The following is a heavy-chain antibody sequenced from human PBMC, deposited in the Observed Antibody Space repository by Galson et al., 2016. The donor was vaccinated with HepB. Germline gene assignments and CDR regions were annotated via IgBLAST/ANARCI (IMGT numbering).Heavy chain of an antibody. CDR3: ARPGRRIAVGGNYGMDV. CDR2: INPNGGSR. J-gene: IGHJ6*02. Sequence: SVKVSCKASGYTFTNHYMHWVRQAPGQGLEWMGIINPNGGSRTYAQKFQGRVTMTRSTSISTAYMELSSLRSEDTAVYYCARPGRRIAVGGNYGMDVWGQGTTVTVSS. CDR1: GYTFTNHY. D-gene: IGHD6-19*01. V-gene: IGHV1-46*01.